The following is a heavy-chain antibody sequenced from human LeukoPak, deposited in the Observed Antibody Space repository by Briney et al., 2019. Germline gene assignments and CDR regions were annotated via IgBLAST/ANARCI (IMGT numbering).Heavy chain of an antibody. V-gene: IGHV4-30-2*01. J-gene: IGHJ4*02. Sequence: QTSETLSLTCTVSGGSISSGGYYGSWIRQPPGKGLEWIGYIYHSGSTYYNLSLKSRVTISVDRSKNQFSLKLSSVTAADTAVYYCARDPFIAAAGTNYWGQGTLVTVSS. CDR2: IYHSGST. CDR1: GGSISSGGYY. CDR3: ARDPFIAAAGTNY. D-gene: IGHD6-13*01.